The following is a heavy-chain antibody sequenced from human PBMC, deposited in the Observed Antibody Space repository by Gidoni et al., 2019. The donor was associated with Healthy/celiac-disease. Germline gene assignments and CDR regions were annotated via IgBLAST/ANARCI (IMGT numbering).Heavy chain of an antibody. Sequence: QLQLQESGPGLVKPSETLSLTCTVSGGSISSSSYYWGWIRQPPGKGLEWIGSIYYSGSTYYNPSLKSRVTISVDTSKNQFSLKLSSVTAADTAVYYCARQSPLLWFGVQDYYFDYWGQGTLVTVSS. CDR2: IYYSGST. CDR3: ARQSPLLWFGVQDYYFDY. CDR1: GGSISSSSYY. V-gene: IGHV4-39*01. D-gene: IGHD3-10*01. J-gene: IGHJ4*02.